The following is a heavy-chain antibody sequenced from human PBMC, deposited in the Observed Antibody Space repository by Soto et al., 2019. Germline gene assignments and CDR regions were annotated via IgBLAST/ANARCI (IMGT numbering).Heavy chain of an antibody. CDR2: IYDTGST. D-gene: IGHD3-9*01. J-gene: IGHJ5*02. CDR3: ARCPIDHNWFDP. CDR1: GSDITTYY. Sequence: QVQLQESGPGLVKPSETLSLTCTVSGSDITTYYWSWLRQSPGKGLEWIGHIYDTGSTTYNPSLKSRVTISVDTSNKQFSLRLTSVTAADTAVYYCARCPIDHNWFDPWGQGTLVTVSS. V-gene: IGHV4-59*01.